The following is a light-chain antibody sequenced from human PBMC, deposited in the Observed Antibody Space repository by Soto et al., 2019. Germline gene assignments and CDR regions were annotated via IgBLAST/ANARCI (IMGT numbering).Light chain of an antibody. J-gene: IGKJ2*01. CDR2: GAS. CDR1: QSVSSSY. V-gene: IGKV3-20*01. Sequence: EIVLTQSPGTLSLSPGERATLSCRASQSVSSSYLAWYQQKPGQAPRHLIYGASSRATGIPDRFSGSGSGTGFTLTISRLEPEDFAVYYCQQYGSSPEYTFGEGTKLEIK. CDR3: QQYGSSPEYT.